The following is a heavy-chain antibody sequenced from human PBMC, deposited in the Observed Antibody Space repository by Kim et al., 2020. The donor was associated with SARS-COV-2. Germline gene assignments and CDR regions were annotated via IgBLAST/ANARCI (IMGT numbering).Heavy chain of an antibody. D-gene: IGHD1-1*01. CDR2: INSAGTTT. V-gene: IGHV3-74*03. CDR1: GFTFSSFW. J-gene: IGHJ4*02. CDR3: VSGGVTGFLLDY. Sequence: GGSLRLSCAASGFTFSSFWMHWVRQTPGKGLVWVSRINSAGTTTTYADSVKGRFTISRDNARDTLSLQMISLRDDDTAVYYCVSGGVTGFLLDYWGQG.